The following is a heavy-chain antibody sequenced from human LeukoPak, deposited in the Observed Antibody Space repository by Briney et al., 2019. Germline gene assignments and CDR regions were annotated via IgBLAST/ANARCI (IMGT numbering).Heavy chain of an antibody. CDR3: AKTPKEYYFDH. CDR2: IIWNSGSI. D-gene: IGHD3-10*01. V-gene: IGHV3-9*01. J-gene: IGHJ4*02. Sequence: PGGSLRLSCAASGFTFDDYAMHWVRQAPGKGREWVSGIIWNSGSIGYADSVKGRFTISRDNSKNTLYLQMNSLRAEDTAVYYCAKTPKEYYFDHWGQGTLVTVSS. CDR1: GFTFDDYA.